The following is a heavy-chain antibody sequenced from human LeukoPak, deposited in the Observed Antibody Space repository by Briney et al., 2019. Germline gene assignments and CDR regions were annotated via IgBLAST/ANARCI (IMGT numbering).Heavy chain of an antibody. J-gene: IGHJ4*01. CDR2: IRSKTKSGET. V-gene: IGHV3-73*01. Sequence: GGSLRLSCYVSGFTFSNSVIHWVRHAAGKGLEWVGRIRSKTKSGETAYAASVKGRFTISRDDSKDTAYLQMNSLKPEDTAVYYCTSPAHDFDIWSGYYSLWGHGTQVTVSS. CDR1: GFTFSNSV. CDR3: TSPAHDFDIWSGYYSL. D-gene: IGHD3-3*01.